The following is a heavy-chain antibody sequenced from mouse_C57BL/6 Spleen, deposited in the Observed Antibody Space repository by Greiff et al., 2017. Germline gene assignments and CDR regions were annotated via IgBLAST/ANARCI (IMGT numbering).Heavy chain of an antibody. CDR2: IYPSDSET. Sequence: QVQLQQPGAELVRPGSSVKLSCKASGYTFTSYWMDWVKQRPGQGLEWIGNIYPSDSETHYNQKFKDKATLTVDKSSSTAYMQLSSLTSEDSAVYYFSRADNACVDDVVYYFDYWGQGTTLTVSS. CDR3: SRADNACVDDVVYYFDY. CDR1: GYTFTSYW. V-gene: IGHV1-61*01. D-gene: IGHD2-3*01. J-gene: IGHJ2*01.